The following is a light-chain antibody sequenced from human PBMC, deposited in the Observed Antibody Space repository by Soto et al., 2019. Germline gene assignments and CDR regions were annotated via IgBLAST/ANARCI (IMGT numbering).Light chain of an antibody. V-gene: IGKV1-5*03. CDR2: KTS. J-gene: IGKJ4*01. CDR3: QPYNSNPLT. Sequence: DIQMTQSPSTLSASVGDRVTITCRASQSFSSWLAWYQQKPGKAPKLLIYKTSTLESGVPSRFSGSGSGTEFTLTISSLQPDDFATYYCQPYNSNPLTFGGGTKVEIK. CDR1: QSFSSW.